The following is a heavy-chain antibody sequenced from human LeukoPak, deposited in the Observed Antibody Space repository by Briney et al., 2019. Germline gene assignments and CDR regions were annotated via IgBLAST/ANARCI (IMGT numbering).Heavy chain of an antibody. J-gene: IGHJ4*02. CDR3: ARGTSRGITMVRGVIRRLYFDY. CDR2: IYYSGST. Sequence: SETLSLTCTVSGGSISSYYWSWIRQPPGKGLEWIGYIYYSGSTNYNPSLKSRVTISVDTSKNQFSLKLSSVTAADTAVYYCARGTSRGITMVRGVIRRLYFDYWGQGTLVTVSS. D-gene: IGHD3-10*01. CDR1: GGSISSYY. V-gene: IGHV4-59*12.